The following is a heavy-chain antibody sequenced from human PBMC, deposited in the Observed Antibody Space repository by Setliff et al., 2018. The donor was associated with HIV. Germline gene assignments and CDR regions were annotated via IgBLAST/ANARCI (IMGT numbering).Heavy chain of an antibody. CDR2: ISGSGDDT. CDR3: ARDPGVGSMGQDAFDI. D-gene: IGHD1-26*01. V-gene: IGHV3-23*01. Sequence: GGSLRLSCAVSGFTFSNYGMSWVRQAPGKGLEWVSVISGSGDDTFYADSVRGRFTISRDNSRNTLYLQMNSLRAEDTAVYYRARDPGVGSMGQDAFDIWGQGTMVTVSS. CDR1: GFTFSNYG. J-gene: IGHJ3*02.